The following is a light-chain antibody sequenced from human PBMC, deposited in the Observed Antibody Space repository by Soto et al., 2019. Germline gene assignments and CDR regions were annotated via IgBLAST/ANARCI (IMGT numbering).Light chain of an antibody. CDR3: STFAGNNNLV. V-gene: IGLV2-8*01. Sequence: QSALTQPPSASGSPGQSVTISCTGTSSDVGVYNYVSWYQQHPGKAPKLMIYEVSKRPSGVPDRFSGSKSGTTASLTVSGLLAEDEADYYCSTFAGNNNLVFGGGTKLTVL. CDR1: SSDVGVYNY. CDR2: EVS. J-gene: IGLJ2*01.